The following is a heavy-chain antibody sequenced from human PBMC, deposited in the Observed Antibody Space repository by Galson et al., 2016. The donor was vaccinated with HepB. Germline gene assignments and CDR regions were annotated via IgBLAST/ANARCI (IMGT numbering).Heavy chain of an antibody. CDR1: GDSVSSNSAA. Sequence: CAISGDSVSSNSAAWNWIRQSPSRGLEWLGRTYYRSKWYNDYAVSVKSRIIVNPDTSKNQFSLLLNSVTPEDTAVYYCVEQRKGAPYGMDVWGQGTTVTVSS. CDR3: VEQRKGAPYGMDV. D-gene: IGHD1/OR15-1a*01. V-gene: IGHV6-1*01. CDR2: TYYRSKWYN. J-gene: IGHJ6*02.